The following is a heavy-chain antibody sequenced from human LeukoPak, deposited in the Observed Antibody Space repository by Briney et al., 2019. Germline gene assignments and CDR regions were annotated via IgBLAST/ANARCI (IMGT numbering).Heavy chain of an antibody. CDR2: IYNSGST. J-gene: IGHJ1*01. CDR3: ARGLGDLLVFQH. CDR1: GGSISRGSYY. V-gene: IGHV4-61*02. Sequence: SQTLSLTCSVSGGSISRGSYYWNWIRQPAGKGLEWMGRIYNSGSTNYNPSLKSRVTISVDTSKNQFSLQLNSVTAADTAVYYCARGLGDLLVFQHWGQGTLVTVSS. D-gene: IGHD2-21*02.